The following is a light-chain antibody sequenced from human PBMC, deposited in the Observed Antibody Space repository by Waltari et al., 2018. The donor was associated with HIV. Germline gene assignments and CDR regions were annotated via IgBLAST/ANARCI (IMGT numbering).Light chain of an antibody. J-gene: IGLJ1*01. Sequence: QSALTQPASVSGFPGQSITISCTGSSSDVGSYNYVSWYQQHPGKAPKLLIYDVSKRPSGVSNRFSGSKSGNTASLTISGLQAADEADYYCCSYAGSNTYLFGTGTEVTVL. CDR3: CSYAGSNTYL. V-gene: IGLV2-23*02. CDR2: DVS. CDR1: SSDVGSYNY.